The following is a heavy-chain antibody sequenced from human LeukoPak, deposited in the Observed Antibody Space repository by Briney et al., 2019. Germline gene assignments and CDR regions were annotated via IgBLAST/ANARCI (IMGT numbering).Heavy chain of an antibody. V-gene: IGHV3-7*01. Sequence: PGGSLRLSCAASGFTFSSYWMSWVRQAPGKGLEWVANMKQDGSEKYYVDSVKGRFTISRDNAKNSLYLQMNSLRAEDTAVYYCARADGSELFDYWGQGTLVTVSS. CDR3: ARADGSELFDY. D-gene: IGHD5-24*01. CDR1: GFTFSSYW. J-gene: IGHJ4*02. CDR2: MKQDGSEK.